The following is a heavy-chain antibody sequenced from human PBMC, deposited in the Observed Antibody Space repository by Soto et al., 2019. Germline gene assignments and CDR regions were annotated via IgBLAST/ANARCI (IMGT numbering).Heavy chain of an antibody. CDR1: CYTFTSYG. Sequence: ASLEVSCKASCYTFTSYGISWVRQAPLQVVELLVWIIAYNCNTNYSQKLQGRVTMTTDTSTSTAYMELRSLRSDDTAVYYCARVRASTGYYYYYYGMDVWGQGTTVTVSS. D-gene: IGHD4-4*01. J-gene: IGHJ6*02. CDR3: ARVRASTGYYYYYYGMDV. CDR2: IIAYNCNT. V-gene: IGHV1-18*04.